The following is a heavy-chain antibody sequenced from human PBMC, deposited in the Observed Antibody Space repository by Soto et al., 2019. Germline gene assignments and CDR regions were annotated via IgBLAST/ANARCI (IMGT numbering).Heavy chain of an antibody. CDR2: IYYSGST. Sequence: SETLSLTCTVSGGSISSGGYYWSWIRQHPGKGLEWIGYIYYSGSTYYNPSLKSRVTISVDTSKNQFSLKLSSVTAADTAVCYCARVDTAMGPLHYYFDYWGQGTLVTVSS. J-gene: IGHJ4*02. V-gene: IGHV4-31*03. D-gene: IGHD5-18*01. CDR1: GGSISSGGYY. CDR3: ARVDTAMGPLHYYFDY.